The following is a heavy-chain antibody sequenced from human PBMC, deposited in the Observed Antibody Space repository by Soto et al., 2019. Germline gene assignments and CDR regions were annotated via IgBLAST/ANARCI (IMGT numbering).Heavy chain of an antibody. CDR2: ISGGGVGT. Sequence: GGSLRLSCAASGFTFTNYAMTWVRQAPGKGLEWVSTISGGGVGTYYAGSVKGRFTISRDNSKNTLYLQLNSLRAEDTAVYYCAKALYDDFWRGYCSDYWGQGTLVTVSS. D-gene: IGHD3-3*01. CDR3: AKALYDDFWRGYCSDY. V-gene: IGHV3-23*01. CDR1: GFTFTNYA. J-gene: IGHJ4*02.